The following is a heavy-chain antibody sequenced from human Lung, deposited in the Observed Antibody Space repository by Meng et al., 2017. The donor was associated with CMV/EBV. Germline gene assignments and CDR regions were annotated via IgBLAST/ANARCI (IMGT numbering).Heavy chain of an antibody. CDR2: ISAYNGYT. V-gene: IGHV1-18*04. CDR1: GYTFTTHP. Sequence: ASXXVSXKPSGYTFTTHPISWXRQAPGQGLEWMGWISAYNGYTDYTQKFQGRVTMTTDSSTTTAYMELRRLRSDDTAVYYCARGGTPLATTGVVISHYFSNYYALDVWXQGTTVTVSS. J-gene: IGHJ6*02. CDR3: ARGGTPLATTGVVISHYFSNYYALDV. D-gene: IGHD3-3*01.